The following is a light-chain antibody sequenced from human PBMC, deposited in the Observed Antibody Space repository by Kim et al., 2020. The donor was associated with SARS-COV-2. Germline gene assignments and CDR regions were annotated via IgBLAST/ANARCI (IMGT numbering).Light chain of an antibody. CDR3: QVWDSFSVHVV. V-gene: IGLV3-21*01. Sequence: GGTASIDCGGKNSGGKGFHWYRQKPGQAPSLIIYYDNDRPSGIPERFSASNSGDTAALTISSVEAGDEADYYCQVWDSFSVHVVFGGGTQLTVL. J-gene: IGLJ2*01. CDR2: YDN. CDR1: NSGGKG.